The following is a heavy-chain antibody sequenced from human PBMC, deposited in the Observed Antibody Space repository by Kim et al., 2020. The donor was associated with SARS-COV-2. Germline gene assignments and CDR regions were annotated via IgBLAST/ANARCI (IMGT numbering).Heavy chain of an antibody. V-gene: IGHV3-21*01. Sequence: GGSLRLSCAASGFTFSSYSMNWVRQAPGKGLEWVSSISSSSSYIYYADSVKGRFTISRDNAKNSLYLQMNSLRAEDTAVYYCARDTRIAVAGVSGGMDVWGQGTTVTVSS. CDR2: ISSSSSYI. J-gene: IGHJ6*02. D-gene: IGHD6-19*01. CDR3: ARDTRIAVAGVSGGMDV. CDR1: GFTFSSYS.